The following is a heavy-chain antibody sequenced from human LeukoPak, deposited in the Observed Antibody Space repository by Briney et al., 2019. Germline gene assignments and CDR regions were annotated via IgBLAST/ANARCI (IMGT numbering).Heavy chain of an antibody. Sequence: SETLSLTCTVSGGSIGSYYWSWIRQPPGKGLEWIGYIYYSGITNYNPSLKSRVTISVDTSKNQFSLKLSSVTAADTAVYYCATYDFWSGYDDYWGQGTLVTVSS. CDR2: IYYSGIT. CDR1: GGSIGSYY. V-gene: IGHV4-59*01. J-gene: IGHJ4*02. CDR3: ATYDFWSGYDDY. D-gene: IGHD3-3*01.